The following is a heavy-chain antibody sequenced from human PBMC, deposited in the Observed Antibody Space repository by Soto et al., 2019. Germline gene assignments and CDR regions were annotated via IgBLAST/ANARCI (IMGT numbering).Heavy chain of an antibody. D-gene: IGHD3-10*01. CDR1: GFNFSNYA. Sequence: GGSLRLSCAASGFNFSNYAMNWVRQAPGKGLEWVSFMSSSSSYIYYTDSVKGRFTISRDNAKNSLYLQMTSLRAEDTAVYYCARPSGDNNDYPMDVWGQGTTLTVSS. CDR3: ARPSGDNNDYPMDV. CDR2: MSSSSSYI. J-gene: IGHJ6*02. V-gene: IGHV3-21*06.